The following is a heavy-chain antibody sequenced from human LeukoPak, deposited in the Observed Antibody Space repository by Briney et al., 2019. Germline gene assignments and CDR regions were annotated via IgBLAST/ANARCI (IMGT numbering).Heavy chain of an antibody. CDR1: GFTFSSYN. J-gene: IGHJ4*02. CDR3: ARDSADIVVVTATFDY. V-gene: IGHV3-33*08. Sequence: GGSLRLSCAASGFTFSSYNMNWVRQAPGKGLEWVAVIWYDGSNKYYADSVKGRFTISRDNSKNTLYLQMNSLRAEDTAVYYCARDSADIVVVTATFDYWGQGTLVTVSS. D-gene: IGHD2-21*02. CDR2: IWYDGSNK.